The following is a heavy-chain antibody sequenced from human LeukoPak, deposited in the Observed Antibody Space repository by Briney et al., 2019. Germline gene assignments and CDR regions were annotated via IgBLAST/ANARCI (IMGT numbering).Heavy chain of an antibody. Sequence: GASVKVSCKASGYTFTSYGISWVRQALGQGLEWMGWISAYNGNTNYAQKLQGRVTMTTDTSTSTAYMELRSLRSEDTAVYYCARSPFLFPTVTMLEGGWFDPWGQGTLVTVSS. J-gene: IGHJ5*02. CDR2: ISAYNGNT. CDR1: GYTFTSYG. D-gene: IGHD4-17*01. CDR3: ARSPFLFPTVTMLEGGWFDP. V-gene: IGHV1-18*01.